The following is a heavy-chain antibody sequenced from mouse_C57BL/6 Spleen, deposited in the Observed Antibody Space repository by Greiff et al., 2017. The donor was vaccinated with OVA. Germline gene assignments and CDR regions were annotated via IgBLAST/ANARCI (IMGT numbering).Heavy chain of an antibody. CDR1: GFTFSSYA. D-gene: IGHD2-1*01. Sequence: EVQGVESGGGLVKPGGSLKLSCAASGFTFSSYAMSWVRQTPEKRLEWVATISDGGSYTYYPDNVKGRVTISRDNAKNNLYLQMSHLKSEDTAMYYCARERGGNYVYVDYWGQGTTLTVSS. CDR3: ARERGGNYVYVDY. V-gene: IGHV5-4*01. CDR2: ISDGGSYT. J-gene: IGHJ2*01.